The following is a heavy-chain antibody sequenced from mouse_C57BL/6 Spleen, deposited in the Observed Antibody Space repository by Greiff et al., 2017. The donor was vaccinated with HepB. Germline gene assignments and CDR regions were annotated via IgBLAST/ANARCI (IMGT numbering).Heavy chain of an antibody. CDR1: YFAFMASA. CDR2: FTMYSDAT. Sequence: QLQQSGAELVRPGSSVKLSCKDSYFAFMASAMHWVKQRPGHGLEWIGSFTMYSDATEYSENFKGKATLTANTSSSTAYMELSSLTSEDSAVYYCARAITTVVATDYYAMDYWGQGTSVTVSS. V-gene: IGHV1-49*01. J-gene: IGHJ4*01. CDR3: ARAITTVVATDYYAMDY. D-gene: IGHD1-1*01.